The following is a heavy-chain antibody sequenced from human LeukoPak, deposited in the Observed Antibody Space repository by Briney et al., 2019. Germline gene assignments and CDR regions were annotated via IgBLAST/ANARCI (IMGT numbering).Heavy chain of an antibody. CDR1: GGSISSGGYY. J-gene: IGHJ3*02. CDR3: ARDDYYGSSRAFDI. CDR2: IYYSGST. Sequence: PSQTLSLTCTVSGGSISSGGYYWSWIRQHPGTGLEWIGYIYYSGSTYYNPSLKSRVTISLDTSKNQFSLKLSSVTAADTAVYYCARDDYYGSSRAFDIWGQGTMVTVSS. V-gene: IGHV4-31*03. D-gene: IGHD3-22*01.